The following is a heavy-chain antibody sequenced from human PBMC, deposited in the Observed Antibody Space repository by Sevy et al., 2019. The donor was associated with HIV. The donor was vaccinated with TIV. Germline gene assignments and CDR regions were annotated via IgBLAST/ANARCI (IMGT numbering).Heavy chain of an antibody. D-gene: IGHD1-26*01. CDR1: GFIFSSYG. Sequence: GGSLRLSCAASGFIFSSYGMHWVRQAPGKGLEWVTIISYDGRCKKKEDSVKGRFTISRDTSGNILYLQMNSLRTDDTAVYYCVKGGVTWELLDYWGQGTMVTVSS. CDR3: VKGGVTWELLDY. CDR2: ISYDGRCK. V-gene: IGHV3-30*18. J-gene: IGHJ4*02.